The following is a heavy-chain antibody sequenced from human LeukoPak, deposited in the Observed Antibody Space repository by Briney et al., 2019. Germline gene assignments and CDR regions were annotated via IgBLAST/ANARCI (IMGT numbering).Heavy chain of an antibody. CDR2: INSDQSST. D-gene: IGHD3-16*02. V-gene: IGHV3-74*01. CDR3: ATAGSYRFDH. J-gene: IGHJ4*02. Sequence: GGSLRLSCAASGFTFSTCWMHWVRQAPGKGLVWVSRINSDQSSTSYADSVKGRFTISRDNAKNTLYLQMDSLRADDTAVHYCATAGSYRFDHWGQGTLVTVST. CDR1: GFTFSTCW.